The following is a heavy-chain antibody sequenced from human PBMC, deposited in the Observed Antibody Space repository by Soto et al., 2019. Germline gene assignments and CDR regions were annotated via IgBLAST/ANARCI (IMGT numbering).Heavy chain of an antibody. CDR1: GGTFSSYT. V-gene: IGHV1-69*02. J-gene: IGHJ6*02. CDR3: ASEGGDIVVVPAAMHYYYGMDV. D-gene: IGHD2-2*01. Sequence: QVQLVQSGAEVKKPGSSVKVSCKASGGTFSSYTISWVRQAPGQGLEWMGRIIPILGIANYAQKFQGRVTITADKSTSTAYMELRSLRSEDTAVYYCASEGGDIVVVPAAMHYYYGMDVWGQGTTVTVSS. CDR2: IIPILGIA.